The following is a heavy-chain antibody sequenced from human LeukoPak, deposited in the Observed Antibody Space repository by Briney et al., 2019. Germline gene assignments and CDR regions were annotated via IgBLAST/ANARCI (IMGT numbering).Heavy chain of an antibody. D-gene: IGHD2-2*02. CDR2: INTDGSST. J-gene: IGHJ6*02. V-gene: IGHV3-74*01. CDR3: AKVLGYCSSTSCYIRTAYYGMDV. CDR1: GFTFSSYW. Sequence: GGSLRLSCAASGFTFSSYWMHWVRQAPGKGLVWVSRINTDGSSTSYADSVKGRFTISRDNSKNTLYLQMNSLRAEDTAVYYCAKVLGYCSSTSCYIRTAYYGMDVWGQGTTVTVSS.